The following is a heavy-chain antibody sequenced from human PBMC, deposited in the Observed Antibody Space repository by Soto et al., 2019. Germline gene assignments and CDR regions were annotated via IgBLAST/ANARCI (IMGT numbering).Heavy chain of an antibody. CDR3: ARHFNYMDV. CDR2: IYYSGST. V-gene: IGHV4-59*08. J-gene: IGHJ6*03. Sequence: PSEPLSLTCTVSGGSISSHYWSWIRQPPGKGLEWIGYIYYSGSTNYNPSLKSRVTISVDTSKNQFSLKLSSVTAADTAVYYCARHFNYMDVWGKGTTVTVSS. CDR1: GGSISSHY.